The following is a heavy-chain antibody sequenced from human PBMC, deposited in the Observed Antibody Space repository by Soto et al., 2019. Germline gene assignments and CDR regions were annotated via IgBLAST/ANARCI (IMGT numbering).Heavy chain of an antibody. J-gene: IGHJ6*02. D-gene: IGHD3-16*01. V-gene: IGHV4-39*01. Sequence: SETLSLTCTVSGGSISSSSYYWGWIRQPPGKGLEWIGSIYYSGSTYYNPSLKSRVTISVDTSKNQFSLKLSSVTAADTAVYYCARIVLRSYYYYYGMDVWGQGTTVTVSS. CDR3: ARIVLRSYYYYYGMDV. CDR1: GGSISSSSYY. CDR2: IYYSGST.